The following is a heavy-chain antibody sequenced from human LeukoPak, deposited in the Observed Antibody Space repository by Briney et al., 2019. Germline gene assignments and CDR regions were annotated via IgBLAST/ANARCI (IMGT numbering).Heavy chain of an antibody. V-gene: IGHV3-23*01. D-gene: IGHD2-15*01. J-gene: IGHJ3*02. Sequence: PGGSLRLSCAASGFTFSSYAMSWVRQAPGKGLEWVSAMTVTGSGGATQYADSVKGRFTISRDDSKNTLYLQMNSLRAEDTAVYYCARDLHGGVVVAATPAFDIWGQGTMVTVSS. CDR2: MTVTGSGGAT. CDR3: ARDLHGGVVVAATPAFDI. CDR1: GFTFSSYA.